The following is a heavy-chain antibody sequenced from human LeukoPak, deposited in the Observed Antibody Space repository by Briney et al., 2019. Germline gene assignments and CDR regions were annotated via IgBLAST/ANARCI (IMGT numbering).Heavy chain of an antibody. J-gene: IGHJ4*02. CDR3: ARNDSGSGWLGDY. V-gene: IGHV3-23*01. Sequence: GGSLRLSCAASGFTFSTYAMSWVRQAPGKGLEWVSTIGGSGGGTYYAESVKGRFIISRDTSKNTLFLQMNSLRAEDTALYYCARNDSGSGWLGDYWGQGTLVTVFS. CDR1: GFTFSTYA. CDR2: IGGSGGGT. D-gene: IGHD6-19*01.